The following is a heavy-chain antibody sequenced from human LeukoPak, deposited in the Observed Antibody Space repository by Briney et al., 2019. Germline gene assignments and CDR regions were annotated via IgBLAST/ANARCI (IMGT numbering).Heavy chain of an antibody. CDR2: ISGSGNYI. J-gene: IGHJ5*01. CDR1: GFNFSSYT. D-gene: IGHD5-18*01. CDR3: ARAAPKRGYTSGFDF. V-gene: IGHV3-21*01. Sequence: GGSLRLSCTASGFNFSSYTMNWVRQAPGKGLEWVSSISGSGNYIYYAESLKGRFTVSRDNAKKSLYLQMNSLRADDTAMFFCARAAPKRGYTSGFDFWGQGTLVTVSS.